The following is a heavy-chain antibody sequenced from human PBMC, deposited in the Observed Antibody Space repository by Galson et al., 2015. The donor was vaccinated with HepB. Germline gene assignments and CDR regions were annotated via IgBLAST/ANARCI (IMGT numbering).Heavy chain of an antibody. J-gene: IGHJ3*02. D-gene: IGHD2-15*01. V-gene: IGHV3-11*01. CDR3: ARERRYCSGGSCKTKIVDAFDI. Sequence: SLRLSCAASGFTFSDYYMSWIRQAPGKGLEWVSYISSSGSTIYYADSVKGRFTISRENAKNSLYLQMNSLRAEDTAVYYCARERRYCSGGSCKTKIVDAFDIWGQGTMVTVSS. CDR2: ISSSGSTI. CDR1: GFTFSDYY.